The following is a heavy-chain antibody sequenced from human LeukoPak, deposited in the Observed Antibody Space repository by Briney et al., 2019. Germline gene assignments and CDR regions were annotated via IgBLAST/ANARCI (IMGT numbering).Heavy chain of an antibody. J-gene: IGHJ4*02. D-gene: IGHD4-17*01. V-gene: IGHV4-34*01. CDR2: INHSEST. CDR1: GGSYSGYY. CDR3: ARGIYGEDSSYDY. Sequence: SETLSLTCAVYGGSYSGYYWSLIRQPPGKGLGWIGEINHSESTNYNPSLKSRVTISVDTSKNQFSLKLSSVTAADTAVYYCARGIYGEDSSYDYWGQGTLVTVSS.